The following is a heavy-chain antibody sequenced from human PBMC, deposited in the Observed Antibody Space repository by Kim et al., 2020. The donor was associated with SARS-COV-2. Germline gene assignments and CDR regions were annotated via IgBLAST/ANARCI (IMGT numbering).Heavy chain of an antibody. D-gene: IGHD1-26*01. J-gene: IGHJ4*02. V-gene: IGHV3-30*04. CDR1: GFTFSSYA. CDR3: AREVGATVVDGDY. CDR2: ISYDGSNK. Sequence: GGSLRLSCAASGFTFSSYAMHWVRQAPGKGLEWVAVISYDGSNKYYVDSVKGRFTISRDNSKNTLYLQMNSLRAEDTAVYYCAREVGATVVDGDYWGQGTLVTVSS.